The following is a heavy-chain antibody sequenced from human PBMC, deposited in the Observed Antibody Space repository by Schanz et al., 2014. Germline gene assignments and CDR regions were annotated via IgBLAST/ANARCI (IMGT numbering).Heavy chain of an antibody. J-gene: IGHJ4*02. D-gene: IGHD2-2*01. Sequence: QVQLVQSGAEVKKPGSSVTVSCKASGDTLSSYGISWVRQAPGQGLEWMGRIIPNLGSANYAQKFQGRVTITADKSTSTVYMELSSLRSDDTAVYYCVRDGDERLVVSFDQWGQGTLVTVSS. CDR3: VRDGDERLVVSFDQ. CDR1: GDTLSSYG. V-gene: IGHV1-69*04. CDR2: IIPNLGSA.